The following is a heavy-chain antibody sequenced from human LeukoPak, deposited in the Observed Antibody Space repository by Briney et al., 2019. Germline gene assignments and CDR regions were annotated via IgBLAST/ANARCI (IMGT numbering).Heavy chain of an antibody. D-gene: IGHD2-2*01. CDR3: ARDPGYCSSTSCYPVFDY. Sequence: SLTLSCAASGFTFSSNGMQWVRQAPGKGLEWVAAIRYDGSKKYYSDSVKGRFTISRDNSKNTLYLQMNSLRAEDTAVYYCARDPGYCSSTSCYPVFDYWGQGTLVSVSS. CDR2: IRYDGSKK. V-gene: IGHV3-30*12. CDR1: GFTFSSNG. J-gene: IGHJ4*02.